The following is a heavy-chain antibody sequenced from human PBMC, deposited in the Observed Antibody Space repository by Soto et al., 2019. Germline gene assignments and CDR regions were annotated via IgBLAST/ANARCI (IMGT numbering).Heavy chain of an antibody. Sequence: QITLKESGPPLVKPTQTLTLTCTFSGFSLTTRGVGVGWIRQPPGKALECLALIYWDDDKRHSPSLQSRLSITKDTSNHHVVLTMTNVDPVDTATYYCPLIPNYYQYDWFDPWGQRTLVSVSS. CDR3: PLIPNYYQYDWFDP. CDR1: GFSLTTRGVG. D-gene: IGHD3-16*01. J-gene: IGHJ5*02. CDR2: IYWDDDK. V-gene: IGHV2-5*02.